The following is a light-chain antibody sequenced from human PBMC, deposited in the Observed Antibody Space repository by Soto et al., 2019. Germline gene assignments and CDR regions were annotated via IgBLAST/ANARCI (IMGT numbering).Light chain of an antibody. CDR3: ATWDDNVKGPV. Sequence: QSVLTQPPSASGPPGQRVTISCSGRXXNIGSNFVSWYQVVPGTAPKLLIYTNSHRPSGVPDRFSGSRSGTSASLDISGLQSDDEADYFCATWDDNVKGPVFGGGTKLTVL. V-gene: IGLV1-44*01. CDR1: XXNIGSNF. J-gene: IGLJ2*01. CDR2: TNS.